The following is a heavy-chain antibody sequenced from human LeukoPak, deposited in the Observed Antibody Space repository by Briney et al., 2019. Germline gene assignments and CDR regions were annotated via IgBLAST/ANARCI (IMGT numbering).Heavy chain of an antibody. J-gene: IGHJ4*02. Sequence: GGSLRLSCAASGFPFSTYGMHWVRQAPGKGLEWVAVISYDGSNKYYADSVKGRFTISRDNSKNTLYLQMNSLRAEDTAVYYCAKGVGDYGDAYFDYWGQGTLVTVSS. CDR1: GFPFSTYG. V-gene: IGHV3-30*18. D-gene: IGHD4-17*01. CDR3: AKGVGDYGDAYFDY. CDR2: ISYDGSNK.